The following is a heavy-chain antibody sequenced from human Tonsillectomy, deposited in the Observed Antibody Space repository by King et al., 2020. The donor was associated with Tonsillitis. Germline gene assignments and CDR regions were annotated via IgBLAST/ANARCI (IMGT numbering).Heavy chain of an antibody. Sequence: VQLQESGPGLVKPSQTLSLTCTVSGGSISSGSYYWSWIRQPAGQGLEWIGRIYTSGSTNYNPSLKSRVTMSVDTSKNQFSLKLSSVTAADTAVYYCARSIAAADPPEQNFDYWGQGTLVTVSS. CDR1: GGSISSGSYY. CDR3: ARSIAAADPPEQNFDY. CDR2: IYTSGST. J-gene: IGHJ4*02. V-gene: IGHV4-61*02. D-gene: IGHD6-13*01.